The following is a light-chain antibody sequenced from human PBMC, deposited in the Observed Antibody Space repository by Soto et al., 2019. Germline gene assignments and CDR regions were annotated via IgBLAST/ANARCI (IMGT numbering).Light chain of an antibody. V-gene: IGKV3-20*01. CDR3: QQYGSSPTT. J-gene: IGKJ1*01. CDR1: QSVSSSY. Sequence: EIVLTQSPGTVSLSPGERGTLSCRASQSVSSSYLAWYQQKPGQAPRLLIYGASNRATGIPDRFSGSGSGTDFTLTISRLEPEDFAVYYCQQYGSSPTTFGQGTKVVIK. CDR2: GAS.